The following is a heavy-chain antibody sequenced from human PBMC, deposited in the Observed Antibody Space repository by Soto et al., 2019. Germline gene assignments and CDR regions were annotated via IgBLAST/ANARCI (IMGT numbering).Heavy chain of an antibody. D-gene: IGHD3-3*01. CDR2: IYYSGST. J-gene: IGHJ4*02. CDR1: GGSISSGDYY. Sequence: SETLSLTCTVSGGSISSGDYYWSWIRQPPGKGLEWIGYIYYSGSTYYNPSLKSRVTISVDTSKNQFSLKLGSVTAADTAVYYCARSDFWSGYYTDYWGQGTLVTVSS. V-gene: IGHV4-30-4*01. CDR3: ARSDFWSGYYTDY.